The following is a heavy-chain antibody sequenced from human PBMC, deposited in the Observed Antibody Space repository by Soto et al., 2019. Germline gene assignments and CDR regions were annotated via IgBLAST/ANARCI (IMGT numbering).Heavy chain of an antibody. Sequence: AAVKVSCKPSGYTFTKNVINWVRQAPGQELEGIGWMNPNSGNTGYAQKFKGRVTRNRSTSLGTAYIELSSLIAYDKAVYYCSSVMSGGHSDYWGHGTPVTVSS. CDR2: MNPNSGNT. CDR1: GYTFTKNV. D-gene: IGHD2-15*01. CDR3: SSVMSGGHSDY. V-gene: IGHV1-8*01. J-gene: IGHJ4*01.